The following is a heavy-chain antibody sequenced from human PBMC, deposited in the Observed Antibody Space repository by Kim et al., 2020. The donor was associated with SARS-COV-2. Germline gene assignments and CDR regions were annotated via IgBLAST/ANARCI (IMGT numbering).Heavy chain of an antibody. CDR2: VYPGDSDT. J-gene: IGHJ5*02. CDR3: ARGRLKATTSSGFGA. Sequence: GESLKISCKGSGYSFTSYWIGWVRQVPGTGLEWMGVVYPGDSDTRYSPSFQGQVTISVDNSISTAYLQWGSLKASDTSIYYCARGRLKATTSSGFGAWGQGTLVTVSS. D-gene: IGHD3-10*01. V-gene: IGHV5-51*01. CDR1: GYSFTSYW.